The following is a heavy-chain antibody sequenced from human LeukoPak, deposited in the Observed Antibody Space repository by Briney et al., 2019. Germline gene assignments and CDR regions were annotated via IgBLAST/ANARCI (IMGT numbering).Heavy chain of an antibody. Sequence: GESLKISCKGSGYSFTRNWIGWVRQMPGKGLEWMGIIYPGDSDTRYSPSFQGQVTISADKSVSPAYLQWSSLKATATAMYYCARPGTYISAYFVYWGQGTLVTVSS. CDR2: IYPGDSDT. J-gene: IGHJ4*02. CDR3: ARPGTYISAYFVY. CDR1: GYSFTRNW. V-gene: IGHV5-51*01. D-gene: IGHD3-22*01.